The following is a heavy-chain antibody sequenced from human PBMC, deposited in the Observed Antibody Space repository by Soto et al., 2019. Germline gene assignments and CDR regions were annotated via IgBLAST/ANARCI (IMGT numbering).Heavy chain of an antibody. V-gene: IGHV3-21*01. J-gene: IGHJ6*03. CDR3: ARSSIIVVVPAARYYYMDV. CDR1: GFTFSSYS. Sequence: GGSLRLSCAASGFTFSSYSMNWVRQAPGKGLEWVSSISSSSSYIYYADSVKGRFTISRDNAKNSLYLQMNSLRAEDTAVYYCARSSIIVVVPAARYYYMDVWGKGTTVTVSS. D-gene: IGHD2-2*01. CDR2: ISSSSSYI.